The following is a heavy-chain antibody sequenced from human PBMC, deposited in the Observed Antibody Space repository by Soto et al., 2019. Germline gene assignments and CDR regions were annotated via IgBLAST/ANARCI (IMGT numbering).Heavy chain of an antibody. Sequence: SETLSLTCTVSGGSISSSSYYWGWIRQPPGKGLEWIGSIYYSGSTYYNPSLKSRVTISVDTSKNQFSLKLSSVTAADTAVYYCARIPHYDFWSGVRYFDLWGRGTLVTVSS. CDR1: GGSISSSSYY. D-gene: IGHD3-3*01. V-gene: IGHV4-39*01. J-gene: IGHJ2*01. CDR3: ARIPHYDFWSGVRYFDL. CDR2: IYYSGST.